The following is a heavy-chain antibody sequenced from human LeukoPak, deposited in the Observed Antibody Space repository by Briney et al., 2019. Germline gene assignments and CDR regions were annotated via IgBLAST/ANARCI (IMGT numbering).Heavy chain of an antibody. D-gene: IGHD3-10*01. Sequence: GGSLRLSCAASAFTLSSYAMSWVRHAPGEGLEWVSSIIASGGSTNYANSVEGPFTTSRDNSKNTAYMQMNSLRAEDTAVYYCAKVMKGSERLTMVRGVIIKTAGLYYMDVWGKGTTVTVSS. J-gene: IGHJ6*03. V-gene: IGHV3-23*01. CDR1: AFTLSSYA. CDR2: IIASGGST. CDR3: AKVMKGSERLTMVRGVIIKTAGLYYMDV.